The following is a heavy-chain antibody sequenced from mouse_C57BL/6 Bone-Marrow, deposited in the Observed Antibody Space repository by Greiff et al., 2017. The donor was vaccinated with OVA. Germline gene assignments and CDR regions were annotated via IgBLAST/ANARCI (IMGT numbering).Heavy chain of an antibody. CDR3: ARNFLYYYGSSY. J-gene: IGHJ2*01. V-gene: IGHV1-81*01. Sequence: QVHVKQSGAELARPGASVKLSCKAAGYTFTSYGISWVKQRTGQGLEWIGEIYPRSGNTYYNEKFKGKATLTADKSSSTAYMELRSLTSEDSAVYFCARNFLYYYGSSYWGQGTTLTVSS. CDR1: GYTFTSYG. D-gene: IGHD1-1*01. CDR2: IYPRSGNT.